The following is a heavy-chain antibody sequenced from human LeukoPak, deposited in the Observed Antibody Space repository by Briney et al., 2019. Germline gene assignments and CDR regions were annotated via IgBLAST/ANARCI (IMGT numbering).Heavy chain of an antibody. CDR1: GYSFTTYW. D-gene: IGHD6-19*01. CDR2: IYPGDSDT. J-gene: IGHJ4*02. V-gene: IGHV5-51*01. CDR3: VRLLAVAGNGGFDY. Sequence: GESLNISCQRSGYSFTTYWIGWVRQMPGKGLEWMGIIYPGDSDTRYSPSFQGQVTISDDKSISTAYLQWSSLKASDTAMYYCVRLLAVAGNGGFDYWGRGTLVTVSS.